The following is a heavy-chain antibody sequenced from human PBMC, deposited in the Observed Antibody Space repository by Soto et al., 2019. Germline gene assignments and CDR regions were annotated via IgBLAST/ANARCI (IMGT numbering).Heavy chain of an antibody. J-gene: IGHJ5*02. CDR1: GGSISSSNW. Sequence: PSETLSLTCAVSGGSISSSNWWSWVRKPPGKGLEWIGEIYHSGSTNYNPSLKSRVTISVDKSKNQFSLKLSSVTAADTALFFFARDGGGSYYENGSAPWAQGSPVTVSP. CDR3: ARDGGGSYYENGSAP. V-gene: IGHV4-4*02. CDR2: IYHSGST. D-gene: IGHD3-16*01.